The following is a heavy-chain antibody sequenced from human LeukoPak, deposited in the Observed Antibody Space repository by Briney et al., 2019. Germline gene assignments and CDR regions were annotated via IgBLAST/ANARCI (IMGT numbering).Heavy chain of an antibody. CDR1: GGSISSGSYY. V-gene: IGHV4-61*02. J-gene: IGHJ3*02. D-gene: IGHD2-2*01. CDR3: ARGEYQLLRGAFDI. Sequence: SQTLSLTCTVSGGSISSGSYYWRWIRQPAGKGREWIGRIYTSGSTNYNPSLKSRVTISVDTSKNQFSLKLSSVTAADTAVYYCARGEYQLLRGAFDIWGQGTMVTVSS. CDR2: IYTSGST.